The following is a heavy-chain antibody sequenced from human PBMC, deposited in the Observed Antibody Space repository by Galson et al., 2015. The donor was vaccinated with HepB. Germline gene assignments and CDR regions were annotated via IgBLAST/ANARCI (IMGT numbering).Heavy chain of an antibody. J-gene: IGHJ4*02. CDR2: INAGNGNT. Sequence: SVKVSCKASGYTFTSYAMHWVRQAPGQRLEWMGWINAGNGNTKYSQKFQGRVTITRDTSASTAYMELSSLRSEDTAVYYCARTTYDFWSGYRHTYDYWGQGTLVTVSS. D-gene: IGHD3-3*01. CDR3: ARTTYDFWSGYRHTYDY. CDR1: GYTFTSYA. V-gene: IGHV1-3*01.